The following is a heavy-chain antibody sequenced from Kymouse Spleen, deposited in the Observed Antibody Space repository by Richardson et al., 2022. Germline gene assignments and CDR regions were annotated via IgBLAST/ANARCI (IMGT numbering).Heavy chain of an antibody. J-gene: IGHJ5*02. CDR2: IYYSGST. Sequence: QLQLQESGPGLVKPSETLSLTCTVSGGSISSSSYYWGWIRQPPGKGLEWIGSIYYSGSTYYNPSLKSRVTISVDTSKNQFSLKLSSVTAADTAVYYCAREYYYGSGSYYNEGWFDPWGQGTLVTVSS. CDR3: AREYYYGSGSYYNEGWFDP. V-gene: IGHV4-39*01. CDR1: GGSISSSSYY. D-gene: IGHD3-10*01.